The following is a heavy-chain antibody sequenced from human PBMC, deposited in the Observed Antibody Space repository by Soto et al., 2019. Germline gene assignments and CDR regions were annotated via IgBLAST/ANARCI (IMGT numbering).Heavy chain of an antibody. CDR3: ARAVVPAAIDY. D-gene: IGHD2-2*01. Sequence: GGSLRLSCXASGFTFSSYWMHWVRQAPGKGLVWVSRINSDGSSTSYADSVKGRFTISRDNAKNTLYLQMNSLRAEDTAVYYCARAVVPAAIDYWGQGTLVTVSS. V-gene: IGHV3-74*01. CDR2: INSDGSST. J-gene: IGHJ4*02. CDR1: GFTFSSYW.